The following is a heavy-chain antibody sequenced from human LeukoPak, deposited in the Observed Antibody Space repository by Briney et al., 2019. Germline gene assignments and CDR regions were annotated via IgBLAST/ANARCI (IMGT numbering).Heavy chain of an antibody. D-gene: IGHD3-3*01. CDR3: ARDSITIFGVVSVYYYGMDV. CDR1: GGSVSSGSYY. CDR2: IYYSGST. Sequence: SETLSLTCTVSGGSVSSGSYYWSWIRQPSGKGLEWIGYIYYSGSTNYNPSLKSRVTISVDTSKNQFSLKLSSVTAADTAVYYCARDSITIFGVVSVYYYGMDVWGQGTTVTVSS. J-gene: IGHJ6*02. V-gene: IGHV4-61*01.